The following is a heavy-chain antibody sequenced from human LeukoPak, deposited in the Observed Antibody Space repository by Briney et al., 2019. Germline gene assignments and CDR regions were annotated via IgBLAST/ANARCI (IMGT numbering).Heavy chain of an antibody. J-gene: IGHJ4*02. D-gene: IGHD6-19*01. CDR1: GFTFSSYE. CDR3: ARVGWYGYFDY. CDR2: ISSSGSTI. Sequence: GGSLRLSCAASGFTFSSYEMNWVRQAPGKGLEWVSYISSSGSTIYYADSVKGRFTISRDNAKNSLYLQMNSLRAEDTALYYCARVGWYGYFDYWGQGTLVTVSS. V-gene: IGHV3-48*03.